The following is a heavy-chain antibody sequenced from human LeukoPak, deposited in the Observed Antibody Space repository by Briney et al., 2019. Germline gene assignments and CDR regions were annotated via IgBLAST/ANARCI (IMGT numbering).Heavy chain of an antibody. CDR1: GFTFSSYA. D-gene: IGHD6-19*01. CDR2: ISGSGGST. CDR3: ARDLLDTSGWYGFYFDF. Sequence: GGSLRLSCAASGFTFSSYAMSWVRQAPGKGLEWVSAISGSGGSTYYADSVKGRFTISRDDSKNTLYLQMNSLRAEDTAVYYCARDLLDTSGWYGFYFDFWGRGTLVTVSS. V-gene: IGHV3-23*01. J-gene: IGHJ4*02.